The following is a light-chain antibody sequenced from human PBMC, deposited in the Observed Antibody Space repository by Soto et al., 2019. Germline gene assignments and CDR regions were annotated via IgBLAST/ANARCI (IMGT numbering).Light chain of an antibody. CDR1: SSNIGRNY. J-gene: IGLJ1*01. V-gene: IGLV1-47*01. CDR2: RND. Sequence: QSVLTQPPSASGTPGQRVTISCSGSSSNIGRNYLYWYQQLPGTAPKLLIYRNDQRPSGVPDRLSGSKSGTSASLAISVLRSEDEADYYCAAWDDSLSGLYVFGTGTKVTVL. CDR3: AAWDDSLSGLYV.